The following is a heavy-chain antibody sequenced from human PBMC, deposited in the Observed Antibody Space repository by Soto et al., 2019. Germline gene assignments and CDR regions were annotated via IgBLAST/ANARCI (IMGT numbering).Heavy chain of an antibody. D-gene: IGHD3-9*01. Sequence: PSEILSLTCAVYDRTFSAYYWSWIRQPPGKGLEWIGEMNHSGSTNYNQSLKSRVTISVDTSKNQFSLKLSSVTAADTAVYYCARGSPSSYYDILRPRFYPWGQGTLVTVSS. J-gene: IGHJ5*02. V-gene: IGHV4-34*01. CDR1: DRTFSAYY. CDR3: ARGSPSSYYDILRPRFYP. CDR2: MNHSGST.